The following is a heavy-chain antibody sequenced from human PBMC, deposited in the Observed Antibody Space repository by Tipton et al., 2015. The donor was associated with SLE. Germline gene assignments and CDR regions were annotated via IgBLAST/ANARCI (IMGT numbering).Heavy chain of an antibody. J-gene: IGHJ4*02. CDR3: ARDYNY. Sequence: RSLRLSCAASGFTFSSYAMHWVRQAPGKGLEWVAVISYDGSNKYYADSVKGRFTISRDNSKNTLYLQMNSLRAEDTAVYYCARDYNYWGQGILVTVSS. CDR1: GFTFSSYA. V-gene: IGHV3-30-3*01. CDR2: ISYDGSNK.